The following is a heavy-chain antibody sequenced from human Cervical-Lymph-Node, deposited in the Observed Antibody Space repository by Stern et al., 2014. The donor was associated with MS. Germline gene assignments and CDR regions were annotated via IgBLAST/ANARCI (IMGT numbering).Heavy chain of an antibody. D-gene: IGHD5-18*01. CDR1: GFTFDDYA. Sequence: VQLVESGGGLVQPGRSLRLSCAASGFTFDDYAMHWVRHVPGKGLEWVSGINWDSSSIGYADSVQGRFTISRDRAKNSLYLQMNSLRADDSALYYCARTPSSGYSFGYLHYWGQGTLVTVSS. V-gene: IGHV3-9*01. J-gene: IGHJ4*02. CDR2: INWDSSSI. CDR3: ARTPSSGYSFGYLHY.